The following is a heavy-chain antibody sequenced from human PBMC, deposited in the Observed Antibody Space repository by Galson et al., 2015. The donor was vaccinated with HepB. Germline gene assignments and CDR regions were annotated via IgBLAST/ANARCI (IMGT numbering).Heavy chain of an antibody. Sequence: PALVKPTQTLTLTCTLSGFSLSTSGVCVNWIRQPPGKALEWLARIDWDGVKHYSTSLKTRLTISRDTSGNQVVLTVTNMDPVDTATYYCTRGRGYLVSWGQGALVTVSS. J-gene: IGHJ5*02. CDR2: IDWDGVK. CDR1: GFSLSTSGVC. V-gene: IGHV2-70*11. CDR3: TRGRGYLVS. D-gene: IGHD5-12*01.